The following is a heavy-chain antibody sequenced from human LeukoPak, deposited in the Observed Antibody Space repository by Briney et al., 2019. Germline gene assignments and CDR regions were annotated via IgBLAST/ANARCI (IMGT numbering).Heavy chain of an antibody. J-gene: IGHJ6*03. Sequence: PGGSLRLSCAASGFTFSSYAMSWVRQAPGKGLEWVATISGSGGSTYYADSVKGRFTISRDNSKNTLYLQMNSLRAEDTAVYYCAKYWRAYGDYRGRYMDVWGKGTTVTVSS. CDR1: GFTFSSYA. CDR2: ISGSGGST. D-gene: IGHD4-17*01. V-gene: IGHV3-23*01. CDR3: AKYWRAYGDYRGRYMDV.